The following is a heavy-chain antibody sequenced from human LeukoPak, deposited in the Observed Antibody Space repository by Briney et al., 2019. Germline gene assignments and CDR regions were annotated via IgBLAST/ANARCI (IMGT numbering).Heavy chain of an antibody. CDR3: ARDKGSGWYGVAFDI. CDR2: IIPIFGTA. CDR1: GGTFSSYA. V-gene: IGHV1-69*06. Sequence: ASVKVSCKASGGTFSSYAISWVRQAPGQGLEWMGGIIPIFGTANYAQKFQGRVTITADKSTSTAYMELSSLRSEDTAVYYCARDKGSGWYGVAFDIWGQGTMVTVSS. J-gene: IGHJ3*02. D-gene: IGHD6-19*01.